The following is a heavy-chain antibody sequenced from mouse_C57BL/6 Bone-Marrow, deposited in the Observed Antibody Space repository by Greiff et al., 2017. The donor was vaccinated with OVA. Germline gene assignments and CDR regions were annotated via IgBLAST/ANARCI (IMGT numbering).Heavy chain of an antibody. CDR1: GFTFSDYY. CDR2: ISNGGGST. Sequence: DVKLVESGGGLVQPGGSLKLSCAASGFTFSDYYMYWVRQTPEKRLEWVAYISNGGGSTYYSDTVKGRFTISRDNAKNTLYLQMSRLKSEDTAMYYCARHEGGFDYWGQGTTLTVSS. CDR3: ARHEGGFDY. V-gene: IGHV5-12*01. J-gene: IGHJ2*01.